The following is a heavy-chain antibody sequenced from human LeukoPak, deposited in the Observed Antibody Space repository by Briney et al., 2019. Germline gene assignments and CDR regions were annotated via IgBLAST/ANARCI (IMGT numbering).Heavy chain of an antibody. D-gene: IGHD4-23*01. CDR1: GYTFSAYY. V-gene: IGHV1-2*02. CDR3: AREASGGYFDY. J-gene: IGHJ4*02. CDR2: INPNSGT. Sequence: ASVKVSCKASGYTFSAYYIHWVRQGPGQGLEWMGWINPNSGTNYAQTFRGRVTMTRDTSTNTVYMDLSSLRSEDTAVYYCAREASGGYFDYWGQGTLVIVSS.